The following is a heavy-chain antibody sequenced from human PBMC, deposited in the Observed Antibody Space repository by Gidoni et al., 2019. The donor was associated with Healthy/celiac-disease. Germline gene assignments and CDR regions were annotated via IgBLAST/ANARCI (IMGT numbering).Heavy chain of an antibody. D-gene: IGHD5-18*01. CDR3: AREALGLWYGMDV. Sequence: QVQLQEPGPGLVKPSQTLSLTSTVSRGSISSGGYYWSWIRQHPGKGLEWIGYIYYSGSTYYNPSLKSRVTISVDTSKNQFSLKLSSVTAADTAVYYCAREALGLWYGMDVWGQGTTVTVSS. CDR2: IYYSGST. J-gene: IGHJ6*02. V-gene: IGHV4-31*03. CDR1: RGSISSGGYY.